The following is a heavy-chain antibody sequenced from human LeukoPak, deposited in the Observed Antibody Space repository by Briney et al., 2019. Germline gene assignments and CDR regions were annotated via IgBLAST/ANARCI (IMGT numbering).Heavy chain of an antibody. CDR1: GYTFTSYG. J-gene: IGHJ6*02. D-gene: IGHD3-10*01. Sequence: ASVKVSCKASGYTFTSYGISWVRQAPGQGLEWMGWISAYNGNTNYAQKLQGRVTMTTDTSTSTAYMELRSLRSGDTAVYYCARQGLGYYYGSGTDGMGVWGQGTTVTVSS. V-gene: IGHV1-18*01. CDR3: ARQGLGYYYGSGTDGMGV. CDR2: ISAYNGNT.